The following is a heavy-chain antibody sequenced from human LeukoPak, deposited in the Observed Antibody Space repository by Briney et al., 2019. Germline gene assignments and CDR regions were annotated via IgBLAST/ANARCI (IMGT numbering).Heavy chain of an antibody. J-gene: IGHJ4*02. V-gene: IGHV4-34*01. CDR3: AREGFGELSHFDY. CDR1: GGSFSGDY. CDR2: INHSGRT. D-gene: IGHD3-10*01. Sequence: SETLSLTCVVYGGSFSGDYWSWIRQPPGRGLEWIGEINHSGRTNYNPSLKSRVTISVDTSKNQSSLKLSSVTAADTAVYYCAREGFGELSHFDYWGQGTLVTVSS.